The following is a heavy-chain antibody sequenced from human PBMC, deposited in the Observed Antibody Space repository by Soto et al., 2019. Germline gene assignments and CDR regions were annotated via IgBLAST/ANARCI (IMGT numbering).Heavy chain of an antibody. CDR3: ASPKVDANALAI. V-gene: IGHV3-21*01. D-gene: IGHD2-15*01. CDR1: GFTFSSYS. CDR2: ISSSSSYI. J-gene: IGHJ3*02. Sequence: GGSLRLSCAASGFTFSSYSMNWVRQAPGKGLEWVSSISSSSSYIYYADSVKGRFTISRDNAKNSLYLQMNSLRAEDTAGYYCASPKVDANALAIWGQGTMVTV.